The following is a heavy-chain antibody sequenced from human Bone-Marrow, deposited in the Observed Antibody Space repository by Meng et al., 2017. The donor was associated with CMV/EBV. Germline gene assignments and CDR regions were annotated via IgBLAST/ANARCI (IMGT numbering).Heavy chain of an antibody. CDR1: GFTFSSYW. V-gene: IGHV3-7*03. CDR2: IKPDGSEK. D-gene: IGHD2-2*01. CDR3: AKMYCSSTSCVGNWFDP. J-gene: IGHJ5*02. Sequence: GESLKISCAASGFTFSSYWMSWVRQAPGKGLEWVANIKPDGSEKFYVDSVKGRFTISRDNAKNSLYLQMNSLRAEDTAVYYCAKMYCSSTSCVGNWFDPWGQGTLVTVSS.